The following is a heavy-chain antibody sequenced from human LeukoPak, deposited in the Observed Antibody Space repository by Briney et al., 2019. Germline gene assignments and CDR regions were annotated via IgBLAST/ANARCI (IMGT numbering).Heavy chain of an antibody. J-gene: IGHJ4*02. D-gene: IGHD2-15*01. CDR3: SRRRCSGGVCYFDY. CDR1: GFTFDDYA. CDR2: IRRKVHGGTT. V-gene: IGHV3-49*04. Sequence: GGSLRLSCAASGFTFDDYAMHWVRQAPGKGLEWVGFIRRKVHGGTTECAASVKGRFTISRDDSKGIAYLQMNSLKTEDTAVYYCSRRRCSGGVCYFDYWGQGTLVTVSS.